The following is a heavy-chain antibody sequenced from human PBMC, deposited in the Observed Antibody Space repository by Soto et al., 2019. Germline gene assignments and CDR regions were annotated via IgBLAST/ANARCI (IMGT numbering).Heavy chain of an antibody. D-gene: IGHD4-17*01. Sequence: SETLSLTCAVYVGSFSGYYWSWIRQPPGKGLEWIGEINNSGSTNYNPSLKSRVTISVDTSKNQFSLKLSSVTAADTAVYYCARARTTGTGDYFDYWGQGTLVTVSS. CDR1: VGSFSGYY. V-gene: IGHV4-34*01. CDR2: INNSGST. CDR3: ARARTTGTGDYFDY. J-gene: IGHJ4*02.